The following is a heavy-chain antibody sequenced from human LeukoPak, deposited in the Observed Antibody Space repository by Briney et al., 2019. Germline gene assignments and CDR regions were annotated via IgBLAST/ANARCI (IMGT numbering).Heavy chain of an antibody. D-gene: IGHD2-2*01. CDR2: IKQDGSEK. CDR1: GFTLSSDW. Sequence: GGSLRLSPAASGFTLSSDWMSWVRHAPGKGLEWGANIKQDGSEKYYVHSAKGGFTISRDKAKNSLYLQMNRLRAEDTAVYYGAREFALLPAAPRWGMDVWGQGTTVTVSS. J-gene: IGHJ6*02. CDR3: AREFALLPAAPRWGMDV. V-gene: IGHV3-7*01.